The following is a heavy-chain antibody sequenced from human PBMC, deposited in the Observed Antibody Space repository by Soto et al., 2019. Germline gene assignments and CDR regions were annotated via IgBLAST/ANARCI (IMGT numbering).Heavy chain of an antibody. CDR2: IYHSGST. Sequence: SETLSLTCAVSGGSIRSSNWWSWVRQPPGKGLEWIGEIYHSGSTNYNPSLKSRVTISVDKSKNQFSLKLSSVTAADTAVYYCASRDGYSGYDFYYYYYGMDVWGQGTTVTSP. D-gene: IGHD5-12*01. CDR1: GGSIRSSNW. J-gene: IGHJ6*02. CDR3: ASRDGYSGYDFYYYYYGMDV. V-gene: IGHV4-4*02.